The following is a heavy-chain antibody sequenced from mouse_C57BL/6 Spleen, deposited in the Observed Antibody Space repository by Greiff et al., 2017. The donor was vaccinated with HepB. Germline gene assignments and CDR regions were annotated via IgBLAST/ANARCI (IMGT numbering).Heavy chain of an antibody. J-gene: IGHJ3*01. CDR1: GYTFTSYW. V-gene: IGHV1-52*01. CDR3: ARRGPYYSNYPFAY. Sequence: QVQLQQPGAELVRPGSSVKLSCKASGYTFTSYWMHWVKQRPIQGLEWIGNIDPSDSENHYNQKFKDKATLTVDKSSSTAYMQLSSLTSEDSAVYYCARRGPYYSNYPFAYWGQGTLVTVSA. CDR2: IDPSDSEN. D-gene: IGHD2-5*01.